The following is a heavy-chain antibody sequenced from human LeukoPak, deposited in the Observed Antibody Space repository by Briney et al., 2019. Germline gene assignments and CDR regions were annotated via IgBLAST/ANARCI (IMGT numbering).Heavy chain of an antibody. Sequence: GGSLRLSCAASGFTFSSYAMSWVRQAPGKGLEWVAVISYDGSNKYYADSVKGRFTISRDNSKNTLYLQMNSLRAEDTAVYYCAKDTATWIQLWLLDYWGQGTLVTVSS. V-gene: IGHV3-30*18. CDR3: AKDTATWIQLWLLDY. D-gene: IGHD5-18*01. CDR2: ISYDGSNK. CDR1: GFTFSSYA. J-gene: IGHJ4*02.